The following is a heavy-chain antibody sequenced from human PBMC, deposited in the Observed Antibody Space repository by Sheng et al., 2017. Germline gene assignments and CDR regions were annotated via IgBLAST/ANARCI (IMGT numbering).Heavy chain of an antibody. V-gene: IGHV1-69*04. CDR1: GGTFSSYA. CDR3: ARVVYWNDGGYYYYYYMDV. D-gene: IGHD1-1*01. J-gene: IGHJ6*03. CDR2: IIPILGIA. Sequence: QVQLVQSGAEVKKPGSSVKVSCKASGGTFSSYAISWVRQAPGQGLEWMGGIIPILGIANYAQKFQGRVTITADKSTSTAYMELSSLRSEDTAVYYCARVVYWNDGGYYYYYYMDVWGKGTTVTVSS.